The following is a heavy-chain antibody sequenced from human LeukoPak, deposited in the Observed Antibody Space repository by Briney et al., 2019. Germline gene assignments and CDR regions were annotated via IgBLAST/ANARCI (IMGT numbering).Heavy chain of an antibody. J-gene: IGHJ3*02. CDR3: AKDIDSAGYGAFEI. V-gene: IGHV3-9*01. D-gene: IGHD3-22*01. CDR1: GFTFDDFA. CDR2: ISWNSGSI. Sequence: GGSLRLSCATSGFTFDDFAMHWVRQAPGKGLEWVSHISWNSGSITYADSVKGRFTISRDNAKNSLYLQINSLRAEDTAVYYCAKDIDSAGYGAFEIWGQGTAVTVS.